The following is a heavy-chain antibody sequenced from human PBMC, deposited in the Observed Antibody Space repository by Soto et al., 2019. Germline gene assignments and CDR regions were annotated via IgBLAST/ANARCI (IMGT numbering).Heavy chain of an antibody. D-gene: IGHD2-2*02. CDR2: IYYSGST. CDR1: GGSISSGGYY. Sequence: SETLSLTCTVSGGSISSGGYYWSWIRQHPGKGLEWIGYIYYSGSTYYNPSLKSRVTISVDTSKNQFSLKLSSVTAADTAVYYCARVFKDIVVVPAAIGNNNWLDPWGQGTLVTVSS. CDR3: ARVFKDIVVVPAAIGNNNWLDP. J-gene: IGHJ5*02. V-gene: IGHV4-31*03.